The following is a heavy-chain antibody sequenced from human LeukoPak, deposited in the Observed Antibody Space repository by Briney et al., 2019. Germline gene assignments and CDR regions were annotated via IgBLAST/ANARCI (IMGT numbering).Heavy chain of an antibody. CDR3: ARGVTGGWYGDFQH. CDR1: GGSINTYF. J-gene: IGHJ1*01. V-gene: IGHV4-59*01. Sequence: SETLSLTCTVSGGSINTYFWSWIRQHPGKGLEWIGYIYYSGSTNYNPSLKSRVTISVDTSKNQFSLKLSSVTAADTAVYYCARGVTGGWYGDFQHWGQGTLVTVSS. CDR2: IYYSGST. D-gene: IGHD6-19*01.